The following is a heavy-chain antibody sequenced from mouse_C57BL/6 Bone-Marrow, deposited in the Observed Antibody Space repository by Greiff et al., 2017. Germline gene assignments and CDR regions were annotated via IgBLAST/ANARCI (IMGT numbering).Heavy chain of an antibody. J-gene: IGHJ3*01. V-gene: IGHV1-81*01. CDR1: GYTFTSYG. CDR3: ARGQLRLRPFFAY. Sequence: QVHVKQSGAELARPGASVKLSCKASGYTFTSYGISWVKQRTGQGLEWIGEIYPRSGNTYYNEQFKGKATLTADKSSSTAYMELRSLTSEDSAVYFCARGQLRLRPFFAYWGQGTLVTVSA. D-gene: IGHD3-2*02. CDR2: IYPRSGNT.